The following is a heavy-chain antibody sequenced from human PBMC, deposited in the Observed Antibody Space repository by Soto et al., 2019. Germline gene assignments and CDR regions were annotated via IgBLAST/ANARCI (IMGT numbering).Heavy chain of an antibody. D-gene: IGHD3-22*01. Sequence: EVQLVDSGGGLVQPGGSLRLSCVASGFTFGDHSMNWIRQAPGKGLEWISYITPSSAVVYADSVKGRFAISRDNAKSSVYLQMSSLRDEDTALYYCARDANSISVRFWFDSWGQGTQVTVSS. CDR3: ARDANSISVRFWFDS. V-gene: IGHV3-48*02. J-gene: IGHJ5*01. CDR2: ITPSSAV. CDR1: GFTFGDHS.